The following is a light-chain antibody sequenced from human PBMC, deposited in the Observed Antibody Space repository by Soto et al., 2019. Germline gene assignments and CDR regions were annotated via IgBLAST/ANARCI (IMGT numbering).Light chain of an antibody. CDR1: QSIATF. J-gene: IGKJ4*01. CDR2: GAS. Sequence: DIQMTQSPSSLSASVGDRVTVTCRASQSIATFLNWYQHKPGKAPKLLISGASNLQSGVPSRFSGSGSGTDFTLTINSLHPEDFATYYCQQSYSSLALTFGGGTKFEIK. CDR3: QQSYSSLALT. V-gene: IGKV1-39*01.